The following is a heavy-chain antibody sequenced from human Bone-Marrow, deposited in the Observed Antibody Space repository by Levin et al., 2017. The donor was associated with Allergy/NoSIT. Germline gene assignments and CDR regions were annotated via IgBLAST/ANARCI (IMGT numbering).Heavy chain of an antibody. CDR1: GFAFSSYG. V-gene: IGHV3-30*18. D-gene: IGHD2-2*01. J-gene: IGHJ5*02. CDR3: AKGAGALVVPLDL. Sequence: PGGSLRLSCAASGFAFSSYGLHWVRQAPGKGLEWVTFISFDGRNKYYAESVKGRFAISRDNSMNTLYLEMSSLSAEDTAVYYCAKGAGALVVPLDLWGQGTLVTVSS. CDR2: ISFDGRNK.